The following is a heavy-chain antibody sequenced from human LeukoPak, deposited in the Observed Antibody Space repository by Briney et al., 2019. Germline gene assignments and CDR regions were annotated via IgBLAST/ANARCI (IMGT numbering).Heavy chain of an antibody. V-gene: IGHV3-23*01. D-gene: IGHD3-22*01. Sequence: GGSLRLSCAHSGFTSSSYAMSWVRQAPGKGLEWVSAISGSGGSTYYADSVKGRFTISRDNSRNTLYLQMNSLRAEDTAVYYCAKGVRRSSDYSSPVDYWGQGTLVTVSS. CDR3: AKGVRRSSDYSSPVDY. CDR2: ISGSGGST. CDR1: GFTSSSYA. J-gene: IGHJ4*02.